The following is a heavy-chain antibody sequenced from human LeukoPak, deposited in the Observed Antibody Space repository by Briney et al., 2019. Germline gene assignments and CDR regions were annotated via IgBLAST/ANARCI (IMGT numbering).Heavy chain of an antibody. CDR3: AKGGHSEWLRSGGYFDY. J-gene: IGHJ4*02. CDR1: GFPFSCYA. V-gene: IGHV3-23*01. D-gene: IGHD5-12*01. CDR2: FGGSGGST. Sequence: GGSLRLSCAASGFPFSCYAMRCVRRAPGRGVEWVLAFGGSGGSTFYADCEKGRFTLSRDNQKNTLSLHMHRLRPGDEVIYFCAKGGHSEWLRSGGYFDYWGQGTLVTVSS.